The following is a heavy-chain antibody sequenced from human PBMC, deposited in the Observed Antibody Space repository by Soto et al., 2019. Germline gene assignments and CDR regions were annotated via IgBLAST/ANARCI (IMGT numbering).Heavy chain of an antibody. Sequence: GGTLRLSCSVSGLTVSSFGMHWVRQAPGKGPEHVSTLSSNGIGTYYADSVKGRFTFSRDTSKNTWYLQMRRLRTEDTAVYYCLKDMGHSSVSLRSPYGLDVWCRGTSVTLSS. CDR1: GLTVSSFG. J-gene: IGHJ6*02. D-gene: IGHD2-21*01. CDR3: LKDMGHSSVSLRSPYGLDV. V-gene: IGHV3-64D*06. CDR2: LSSNGIGT.